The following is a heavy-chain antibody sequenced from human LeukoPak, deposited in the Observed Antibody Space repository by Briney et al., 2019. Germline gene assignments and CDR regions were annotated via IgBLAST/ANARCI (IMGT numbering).Heavy chain of an antibody. V-gene: IGHV4-39*02. CDR3: ARDDVYYYGMDV. J-gene: IGHJ6*02. D-gene: IGHD3-10*02. CDR2: IYYSGST. Sequence: SETLSLTCTVSGGSISSSSYYWGWIRQPPGKGLEWIGSIYYSGSTYYNPSLKSRVTISVDTSKNQFSLKLSSVTAADTAVYYCARDDVYYYGMDVWGQGTTVTVSS. CDR1: GGSISSSSYY.